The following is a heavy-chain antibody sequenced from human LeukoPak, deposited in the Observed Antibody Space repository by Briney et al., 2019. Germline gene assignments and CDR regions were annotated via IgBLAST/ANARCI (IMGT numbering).Heavy chain of an antibody. CDR1: GGSISSGSYY. CDR2: IYTSGST. J-gene: IGHJ6*03. Sequence: SETLSLTCTVSGGSISSGSYYWTWIRQPAGKGLEWIGRIYTSGSTNYNPSLNSRVTISLDTSKNQFSLKLSSVTAADTAVYYCARERALRYFDWSLGCMDVWGKGTTVTVSS. D-gene: IGHD3-9*01. CDR3: ARERALRYFDWSLGCMDV. V-gene: IGHV4-61*02.